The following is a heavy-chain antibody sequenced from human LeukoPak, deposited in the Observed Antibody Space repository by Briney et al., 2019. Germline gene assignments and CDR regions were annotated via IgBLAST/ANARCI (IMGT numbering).Heavy chain of an antibody. V-gene: IGHV3-23*01. CDR2: KSGSGDRT. CDR1: GFIFSSYA. Sequence: PGGSLRLSCAASGFIFSSYAMSWVRQAPGKGLGWVSGKSGSGDRTYYADSVKGRFTISRDNSKNTLYLEMNGLTAEDSAVYYCAKDRMAAAGRQDIWNYWGQGTLVTVSS. J-gene: IGHJ4*02. D-gene: IGHD6-25*01. CDR3: AKDRMAAAGRQDIWNY.